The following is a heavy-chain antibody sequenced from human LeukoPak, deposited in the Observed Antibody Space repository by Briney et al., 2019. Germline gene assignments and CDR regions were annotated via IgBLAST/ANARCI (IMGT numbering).Heavy chain of an antibody. CDR1: GGSISSSGYY. Sequence: PSETLSLTCTVSGGSISSSGYYWGWTRQPPGKGLEWIGGIYSSGTTYYKPSLKNRVTVSVDTSKNQFSLNLSSVTAADTAVYYCARHRQYCSSTTCYSEFDFWGQGTLVTVSS. V-gene: IGHV4-39*01. J-gene: IGHJ4*02. D-gene: IGHD2-2*01. CDR3: ARHRQYCSSTTCYSEFDF. CDR2: IYSSGTT.